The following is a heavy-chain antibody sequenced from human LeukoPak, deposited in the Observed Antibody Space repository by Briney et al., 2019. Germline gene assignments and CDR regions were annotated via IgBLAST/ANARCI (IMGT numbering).Heavy chain of an antibody. CDR2: INPNSGGT. CDR3: ARDDSSSWYRFDY. V-gene: IGHV1-2*02. J-gene: IGHJ4*02. Sequence: ASVKVPCKASGYTFTGYYMHWVRQAPGQGLEWMGWINPNSGGTNYAQKFQGRVTMTRDTSISTAYVELSRLRSDDTAVYYCARDDSSSWYRFDYWGQGTLVTVSS. CDR1: GYTFTGYY. D-gene: IGHD6-13*01.